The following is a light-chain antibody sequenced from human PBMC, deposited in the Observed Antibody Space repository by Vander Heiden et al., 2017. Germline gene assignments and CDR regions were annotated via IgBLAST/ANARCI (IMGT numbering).Light chain of an antibody. CDR3: QQLNSYPLT. CDR1: QGISSY. V-gene: IGKV1-9*01. CDR2: AAS. Sequence: DIQLTQSPSFLSSSVGDRVTITCRASQGISSYLAWYHQKPGKAPKLLIYAASTLQSGVPARFGGSGSGTEFTLTISSLQPEDFATYYCQQLNSYPLTFGGGTKVEIK. J-gene: IGKJ4*01.